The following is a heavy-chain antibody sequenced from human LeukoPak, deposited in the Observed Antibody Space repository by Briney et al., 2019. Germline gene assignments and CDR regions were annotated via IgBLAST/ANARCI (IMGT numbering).Heavy chain of an antibody. CDR2: ITSSSSII. CDR1: S. V-gene: IGHV3-48*01. Sequence: SXXWXRQAPGXXXXGVSYITSSSSIIYXADSVKGRFTISRDXXKKXLYLQMNSLRAEDTAVYYCXXXXXXXXXXXXXFDYXXXXXXVTVS. CDR3: XXXXXXXXXXXXXFDY. J-gene: IGHJ4*01.